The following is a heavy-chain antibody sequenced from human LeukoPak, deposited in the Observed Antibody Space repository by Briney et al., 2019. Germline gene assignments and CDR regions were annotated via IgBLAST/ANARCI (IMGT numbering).Heavy chain of an antibody. V-gene: IGHV4-30-2*01. CDR2: IYHSGST. CDR1: GGSISSGGYS. D-gene: IGHD1-26*01. J-gene: IGHJ4*02. Sequence: PSETLSLTCAVSGGSISSGGYSWSWIRQPPGTGLEWIGYIYHSGSTYYNPSLKSRVTISVDRSKNQFSLKLSSVTAADTAVYYCARAIESGSSFFDYWGQGTLVTVSS. CDR3: ARAIESGSSFFDY.